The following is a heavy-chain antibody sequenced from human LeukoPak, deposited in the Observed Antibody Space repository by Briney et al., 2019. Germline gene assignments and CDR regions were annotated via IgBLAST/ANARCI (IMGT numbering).Heavy chain of an antibody. J-gene: IGHJ4*02. CDR3: ARDVGSDF. Sequence: GGSLRLSCAASGFTFSAYYMTWIRQAPGEGLQWVSYISDSGTTVEYTDSVKGRFTISRDNAKNALYLQMNSLRVEDTGIYYCARDVGSDFWGQGTLVSVSS. CDR1: GFTFSAYY. V-gene: IGHV3-11*04. CDR2: ISDSGTTV.